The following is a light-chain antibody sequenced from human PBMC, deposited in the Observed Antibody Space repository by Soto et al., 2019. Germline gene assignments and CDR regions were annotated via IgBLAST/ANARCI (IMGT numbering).Light chain of an antibody. V-gene: IGKV1-39*01. CDR2: GAS. J-gene: IGKJ2*01. CDR3: QQSYSSPST. Sequence: DIQMTQSPSSLSASVGDRVTISCRASQSISFYLNWYQQKPGKAPKLLIYGASSLQSGVPSRFSGSGSGTDFTLAISSLQPEDFATYYCQQSYSSPSTFGQGTRVGIK. CDR1: QSISFY.